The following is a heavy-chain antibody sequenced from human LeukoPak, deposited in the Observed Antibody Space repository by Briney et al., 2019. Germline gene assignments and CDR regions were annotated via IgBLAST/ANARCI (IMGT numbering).Heavy chain of an antibody. Sequence: SSETLSLTCTVSGGSISNGSYYWGWIRQPPGKGLEWIGSIYYSGSTYYNPSLKSRVTISVDTSKNQFSLKLSSVTAADTAVYYCARGLAYYGAHAYYFDYWGQGTLVTVSS. CDR3: ARGLAYYGAHAYYFDY. J-gene: IGHJ4*02. V-gene: IGHV4-39*01. CDR2: IYYSGST. CDR1: GGSISNGSYY. D-gene: IGHD3-10*01.